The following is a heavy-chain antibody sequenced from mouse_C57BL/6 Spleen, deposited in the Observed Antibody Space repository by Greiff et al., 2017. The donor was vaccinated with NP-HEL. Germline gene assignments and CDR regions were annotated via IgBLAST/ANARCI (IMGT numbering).Heavy chain of an antibody. D-gene: IGHD4-1*01. CDR1: GYTFTDYE. CDR3: TRERVGRYFDY. J-gene: IGHJ2*01. V-gene: IGHV1-15*01. Sequence: QVQLQQSGAELVRPGASVTLSCKASGYTFTDYEMHWVKQTPVHGLEWIGAIDPETGGTAYNQKFKGKAILTADKSSSTAYMELRSLTSEDSAVYYCTRERVGRYFDYWGQGTTLTVSS. CDR2: IDPETGGT.